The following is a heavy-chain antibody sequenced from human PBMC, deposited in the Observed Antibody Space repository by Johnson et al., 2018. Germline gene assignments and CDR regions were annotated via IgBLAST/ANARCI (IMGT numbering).Heavy chain of an antibody. Sequence: QVQLVESGGGVVQAGRSLRLSCAASGLTFNRYAMHWVRQAPGKGLEWVTFISYDGSNKYYADSERGRFTISRDNFKNTLYLQMNSLRPEDTAVYYCANGGEENDDTPAYYYYMDVWGKGTTFTVTS. CDR3: ANGGEENDDTPAYYYYMDV. CDR1: GLTFNRYA. J-gene: IGHJ6*03. D-gene: IGHD1-1*01. V-gene: IGHV3-30*18. CDR2: ISYDGSNK.